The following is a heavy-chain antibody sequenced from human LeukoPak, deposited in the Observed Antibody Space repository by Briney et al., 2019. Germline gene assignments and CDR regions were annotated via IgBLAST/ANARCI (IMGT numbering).Heavy chain of an antibody. D-gene: IGHD1-7*01. CDR1: GGSIGDYY. Sequence: SETLSLTCSVSGGSIGDYYWSWVRQPPGKGLELIGYIYYGGSTSYSPSLKTRVTISVDTSKNQFSLRVTSVTAADSAVYYCARGWNYKGPLDFWGQGALVTVSS. J-gene: IGHJ4*02. V-gene: IGHV4-59*01. CDR2: IYYGGST. CDR3: ARGWNYKGPLDF.